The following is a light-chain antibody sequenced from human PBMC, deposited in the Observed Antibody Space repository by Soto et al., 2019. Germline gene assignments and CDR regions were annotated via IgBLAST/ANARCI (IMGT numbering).Light chain of an antibody. CDR1: ITDFVGYNR. CDR2: EVS. CDR3: TSYTSRTSYV. J-gene: IGLJ1*01. Sequence: QSVLTQPPSLSGSPGQSVTTSCTGTITDFVGYNRVSWYQQPPGTAPKLMIYEVSKRPSGVPDRFSGSKSGNTASLTISGLQAEDEADYYCTSYTSRTSYVFGTGTKVTVL. V-gene: IGLV2-18*02.